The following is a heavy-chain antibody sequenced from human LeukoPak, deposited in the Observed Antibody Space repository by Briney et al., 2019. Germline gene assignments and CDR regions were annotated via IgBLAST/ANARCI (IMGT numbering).Heavy chain of an antibody. CDR3: ARNDYSNWYFDY. D-gene: IGHD4-11*01. Sequence: SETLSLTCTVSGGSISSYYWSWIRQPPGKGLEWIGYIYYSGSTNYNPSLKSRVTISVDTSKNQFSLKLSSVTAADTAVYYCARNDYSNWYFDYWGQGTLVTVSS. CDR1: GGSISSYY. CDR2: IYYSGST. J-gene: IGHJ4*02. V-gene: IGHV4-59*01.